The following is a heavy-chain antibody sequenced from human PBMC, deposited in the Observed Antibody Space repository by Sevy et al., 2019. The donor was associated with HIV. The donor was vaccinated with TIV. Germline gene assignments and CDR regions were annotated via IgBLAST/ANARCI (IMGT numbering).Heavy chain of an antibody. CDR2: ISSSSGTG. V-gene: IGHV3-48*02. CDR3: ASRGYCGGGSCYSGPNDY. CDR1: TFTFSSYS. J-gene: IGHJ4*02. D-gene: IGHD2-15*01. Sequence: GGSLRLSCAASTFTFSSYSMHWVRQAPGKGLEWVSYISSSSGTGYYADSVKGRFTISRDNAKNSLFLQMNSLRDEDTAVYYCASRGYCGGGSCYSGPNDYWGQGTLVTVSS.